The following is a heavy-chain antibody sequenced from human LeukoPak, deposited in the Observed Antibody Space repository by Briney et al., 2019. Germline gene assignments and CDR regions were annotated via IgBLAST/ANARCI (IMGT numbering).Heavy chain of an antibody. CDR2: IYHSGST. CDR3: ARVYYGGTYDYWYFDL. J-gene: IGHJ2*01. Sequence: SETLSLTCTVSGYSISSDYYWAWIRQPPGKGLEWIGSIYHSGSTNYNPSLKSRVTISVDTSKNQFSLKLSSVTAADTAVYFCARVYYGGTYDYWYFDLWGRGTLVTVSS. CDR1: GYSISSDYY. D-gene: IGHD3-10*01. V-gene: IGHV4-38-2*02.